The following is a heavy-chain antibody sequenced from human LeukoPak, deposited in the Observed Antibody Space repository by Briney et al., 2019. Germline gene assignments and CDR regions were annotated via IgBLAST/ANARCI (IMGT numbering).Heavy chain of an antibody. CDR3: ARARYGDYRFDY. V-gene: IGHV1-8*02. J-gene: IGHJ4*02. D-gene: IGHD4-17*01. CDR1: GYTFTGYY. Sequence: ASVKVSCKASGYTFTGYYMHWVRQATGQGLEWMGWMNPNSGNTGYAQKFQGRVTMTRNTSISTAYMELSSLRSEDTAVYYCARARYGDYRFDYWGQGTLVTVSS. CDR2: MNPNSGNT.